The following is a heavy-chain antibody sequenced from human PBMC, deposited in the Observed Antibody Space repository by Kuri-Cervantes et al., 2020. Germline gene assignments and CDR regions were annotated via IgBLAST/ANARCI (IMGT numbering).Heavy chain of an antibody. CDR1: GFTFSSYA. J-gene: IGHJ4*02. V-gene: IGHV3-30*18. Sequence: GESLKISCAASGFTFSSYAMSWVRQAPGKGLEWVAVISYDGSNKYYADSVKGRFTISRDNSKNTLYLQMNSLRAEDTAVYYCAKGGMYMIVVVNDYWGQGTLVTVSS. CDR3: AKGGMYMIVVVNDY. CDR2: ISYDGSNK. D-gene: IGHD3-22*01.